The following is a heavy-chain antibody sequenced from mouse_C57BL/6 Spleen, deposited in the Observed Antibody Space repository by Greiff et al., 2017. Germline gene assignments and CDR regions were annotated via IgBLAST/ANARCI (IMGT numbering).Heavy chain of an antibody. D-gene: IGHD3-2*02. J-gene: IGHJ3*01. Sequence: EVHLVESGGGLVKPGGSLKLSCAASGFTFSSYTMSWVRQTPEKRLEWVATISGGGGNTYYPDSVKGRFTISRDNAKNTLYLQMSSLRSEDTALYYCARHGSSGSSFAYWGQGTLVTVSA. CDR2: ISGGGGNT. V-gene: IGHV5-9*01. CDR1: GFTFSSYT. CDR3: ARHGSSGSSFAY.